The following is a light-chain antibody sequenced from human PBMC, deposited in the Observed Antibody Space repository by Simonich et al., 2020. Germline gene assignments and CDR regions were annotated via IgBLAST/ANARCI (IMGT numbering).Light chain of an antibody. Sequence: DMVMTQTPLSLSVTPGQPASISCKSSQSLLHGDGKTDLYWYLQKPGQSPQLLLYEVSNRFSGVPDRFSGSGSGTDFTLKISRVEAEYVGVYYCMQSIQLPLTFGGGTKVEIK. CDR3: MQSIQLPLT. CDR2: EVS. CDR1: QSLLHGDGKTD. J-gene: IGKJ4*01. V-gene: IGKV2D-29*02.